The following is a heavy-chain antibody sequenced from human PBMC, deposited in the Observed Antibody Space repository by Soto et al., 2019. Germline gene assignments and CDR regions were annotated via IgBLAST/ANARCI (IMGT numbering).Heavy chain of an antibody. Sequence: SETLSLTCTVSGGSISSYYWSWIRQPPGKGLEWIGYIYYSGSTNYNPSLKSRVTISVDTSKNQFSLKLSSVTAADTAVYYCARRVDPDRREDAYDIGGKGTMVTVPS. J-gene: IGHJ3*02. CDR1: GGSISSYY. CDR3: ARRVDPDRREDAYDI. CDR2: IYYSGST. D-gene: IGHD2-15*01. V-gene: IGHV4-59*08.